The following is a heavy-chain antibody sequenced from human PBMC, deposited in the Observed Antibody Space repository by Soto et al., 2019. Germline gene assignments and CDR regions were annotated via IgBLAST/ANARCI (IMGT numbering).Heavy chain of an antibody. Sequence: QVQLQQWGAGLLKPSETLSLTCAVYGGSFSGYYWSWIRQPPGKGLEWIGEINHSGSTNYNPSLKRRVTISVATSKDQFSLKLCSVTAADTAVYYCARGPPYSSRENPLFDPWGQGTLVTVSS. CDR1: GGSFSGYY. V-gene: IGHV4-34*01. D-gene: IGHD6-13*01. CDR2: INHSGST. J-gene: IGHJ5*02. CDR3: ARGPPYSSRENPLFDP.